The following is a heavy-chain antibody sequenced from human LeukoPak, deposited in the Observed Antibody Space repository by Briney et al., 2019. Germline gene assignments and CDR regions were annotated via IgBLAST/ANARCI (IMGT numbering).Heavy chain of an antibody. J-gene: IGHJ6*02. CDR1: GYSFANYW. D-gene: IGHD1-1*01. V-gene: IGHV5-51*01. CDR2: IYPDDSDT. Sequence: GESLKISCKVSGYSFANYWIGWVRQMPGKGLEWMGIIYPDDSDTRYSPSFQGQVTISADKSISTAYLQLNSLKASDTAMYYCARHGRVDMGTTSSSYGMDVWGQGTTVTVSS. CDR3: ARHGRVDMGTTSSSYGMDV.